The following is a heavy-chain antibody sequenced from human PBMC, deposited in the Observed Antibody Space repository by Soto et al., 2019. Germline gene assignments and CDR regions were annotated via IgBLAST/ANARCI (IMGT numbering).Heavy chain of an antibody. CDR1: GGSISSHH. CDR3: SRGGASSIWHDY. J-gene: IGHJ4*02. V-gene: IGHV4-59*11. Sequence: QVQLQESGPGLVKPSETLSLTCTVSGGSISSHHWSWIRQPPGKGPECIGSIHDSGSTTYNPSLKSRVTISVYTSMNQFSLSMTSVTAADTAVYYCSRGGASSIWHDYWGQGILVTVSS. D-gene: IGHD6-13*01. CDR2: IHDSGST.